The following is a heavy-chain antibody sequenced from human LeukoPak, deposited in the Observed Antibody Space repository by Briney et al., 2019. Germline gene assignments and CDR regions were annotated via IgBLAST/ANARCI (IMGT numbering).Heavy chain of an antibody. CDR3: AKIPGPRYYFDY. V-gene: IGHV3-9*01. CDR2: ISWNSGSI. CDR1: GFTFDDYA. Sequence: PGGSLRLSCAASGFTFDDYAMHWVRQAPGKGLEWVSGISWNSGSIGYADSVKGRFTISRDNAKNSLYLQMNSLRAEDTAVYYCAKIPGPRYYFDYWGQGTLVTVSS. D-gene: IGHD1-14*01. J-gene: IGHJ4*02.